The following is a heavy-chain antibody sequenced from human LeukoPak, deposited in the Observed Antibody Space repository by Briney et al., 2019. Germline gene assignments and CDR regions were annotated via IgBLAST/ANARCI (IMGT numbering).Heavy chain of an antibody. CDR1: GFTFSRYW. Sequence: GGSLRLSCAASGFTFSRYWMHWVRQAPGKGLVWVSRINSDGSSTIYADSVKGRFTISRDNAKNTLYLQMDSLRAEDTAVYYCTGDTSYSHDQWGQGALVTVSS. V-gene: IGHV3-74*01. D-gene: IGHD5-18*01. J-gene: IGHJ5*02. CDR2: INSDGSST. CDR3: TGDTSYSHDQ.